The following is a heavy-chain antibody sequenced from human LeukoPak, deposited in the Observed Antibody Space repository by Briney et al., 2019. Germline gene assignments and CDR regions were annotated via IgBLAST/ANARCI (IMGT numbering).Heavy chain of an antibody. J-gene: IGHJ3*02. CDR3: ARDMALGYCSSTSCDAFDI. CDR1: GFTFTTYW. Sequence: GGSLTLSCTTSGFTFTTYWMSWVRQAPGKGLEWVANIKQDGSEKHYVDSVRGRFTISRDNSKNTLYLQMNSLRAEDTAVYYCARDMALGYCSSTSCDAFDIWGQGTMVTVSS. V-gene: IGHV3-7*01. CDR2: IKQDGSEK. D-gene: IGHD2-2*01.